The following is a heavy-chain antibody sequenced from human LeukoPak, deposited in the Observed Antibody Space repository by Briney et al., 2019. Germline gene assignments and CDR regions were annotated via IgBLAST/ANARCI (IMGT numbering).Heavy chain of an antibody. CDR2: ISGSGGST. J-gene: IGHJ5*01. CDR1: GFTFSSYA. V-gene: IGHV3-23*01. D-gene: IGHD4-11*01. Sequence: PGGSLRLSCAASGFTFSSYAMSWVRQAPGKGLEWVSAISGSGGSTYYADSVKGRFTTSRDNSKNTLYLQMNSLRAEDTAVYYCAKLPLQDYRGNWFDSWGQGTLVTVSS. CDR3: AKLPLQDYRGNWFDS.